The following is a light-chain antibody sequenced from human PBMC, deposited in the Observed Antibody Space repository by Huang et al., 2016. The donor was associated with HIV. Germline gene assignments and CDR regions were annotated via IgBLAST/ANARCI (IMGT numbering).Light chain of an antibody. V-gene: IGKV3-20*01. CDR3: QQYGSLLT. Sequence: EIVLTQSPGTLSLSPGERATLSCRASQSVSSGYLAWYQQRPGQPPRLLIYGASSRATGIPDRFSGSGSGTDYTLTISRLEPEDFAVYYCQQYGSLLTFGGGTRVEIK. CDR1: QSVSSGY. CDR2: GAS. J-gene: IGKJ4*01.